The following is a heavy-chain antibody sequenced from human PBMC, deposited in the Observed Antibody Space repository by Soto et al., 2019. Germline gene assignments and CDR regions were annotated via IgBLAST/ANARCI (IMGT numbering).Heavy chain of an antibody. CDR3: AHNLLAGISWFDP. Sequence: QITLKESGPPLVKPTQTLTLTCTFSGFSLSTSGVGVVWMRQPPGKALEWLGIIYWDDDKRYSPSLKSRLTITKDTHKNQVVLIMNNVDPVNTGTYYCAHNLLAGISWFDPWCQGTLVTVSS. D-gene: IGHD6-19*01. CDR2: IYWDDDK. V-gene: IGHV2-5*02. J-gene: IGHJ5*02. CDR1: GFSLSTSGVG.